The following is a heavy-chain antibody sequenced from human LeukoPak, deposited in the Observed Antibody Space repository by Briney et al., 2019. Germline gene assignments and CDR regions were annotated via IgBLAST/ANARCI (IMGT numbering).Heavy chain of an antibody. J-gene: IGHJ4*02. CDR2: IRSSGSTI. V-gene: IGHV3-48*02. Sequence: PAGSLRLSCAASGFSLNSYSMNWVRQAPGKGLEWVAYIRSSGSTIYYADSVKGRFTISRDTAKNSLYLQMNSLRDEDTAVYYCTRDPDALDYWGQGTLVTVSS. CDR3: TRDPDALDY. CDR1: GFSLNSYS.